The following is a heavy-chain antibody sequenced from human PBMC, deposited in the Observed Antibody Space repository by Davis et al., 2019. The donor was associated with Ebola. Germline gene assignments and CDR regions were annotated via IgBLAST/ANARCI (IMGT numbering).Heavy chain of an antibody. CDR1: GGSISSYY. Sequence: PSETLSLTCTVSGGSISSYYWSWIRQPPGKGLEWIGYIYYSGSTNYNPSLKSRVTISVDTSKNQFSLKLSSVTAADTAVYYCASRRAWDYGTYYWGQGTLVTVSS. CDR2: IYYSGST. J-gene: IGHJ4*02. CDR3: ASRRAWDYGTYY. D-gene: IGHD4-17*01. V-gene: IGHV4-59*12.